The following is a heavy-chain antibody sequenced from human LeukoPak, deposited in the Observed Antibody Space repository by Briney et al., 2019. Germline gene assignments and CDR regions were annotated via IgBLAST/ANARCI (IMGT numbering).Heavy chain of an antibody. J-gene: IGHJ4*02. Sequence: PGGSLRLSCAASGFTFSSYAMSWVRQAPGKGLEWVSSISSSSSYIYYADSVKGRFTISRDNAKNSLYLQMDSLRAEDTAVYYCARDLNRYSGSLGDWGQGTLVTVSS. CDR2: ISSSSSYI. D-gene: IGHD1-26*01. V-gene: IGHV3-21*01. CDR3: ARDLNRYSGSLGD. CDR1: GFTFSSYA.